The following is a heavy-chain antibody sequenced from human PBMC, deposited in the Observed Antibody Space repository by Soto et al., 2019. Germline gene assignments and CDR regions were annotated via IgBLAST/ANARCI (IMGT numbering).Heavy chain of an antibody. CDR3: ARMESFGSLNWFEP. V-gene: IGHV1-8*02. Sequence: ASVKVSCKASGYTFTNNDVSWVRQATGQGLEWMGWMNPGSGDTGYAQKFQGRVTMTRDISIATAYMELSSLTSEDTAIYYCARMESFGSLNWFEPWGQETLVTGSS. D-gene: IGHD5-18*01. CDR1: GYTFTNND. CDR2: MNPGSGDT. J-gene: IGHJ5*02.